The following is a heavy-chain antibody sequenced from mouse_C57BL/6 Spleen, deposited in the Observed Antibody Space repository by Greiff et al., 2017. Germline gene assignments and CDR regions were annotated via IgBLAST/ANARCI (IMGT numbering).Heavy chain of an antibody. V-gene: IGHV1-9*01. J-gene: IGHJ2*01. CDR2: ILPGSGST. Sequence: QVQLQQSGAELMKPGASVKLSCKATGYTFTGYWIEWVKQRPGHGLEWIGEILPGSGSTNNNEKFKGKATFTADTSSNTAYMQLSSLTTEDSAIYYCARYYYGSSYGDYWGQGTTLTVSS. D-gene: IGHD1-1*01. CDR1: GYTFTGYW. CDR3: ARYYYGSSYGDY.